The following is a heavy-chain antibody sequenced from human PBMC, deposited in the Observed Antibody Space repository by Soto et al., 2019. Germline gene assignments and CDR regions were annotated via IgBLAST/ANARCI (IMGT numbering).Heavy chain of an antibody. Sequence: ASVKVSCKASGFSFTGYYIHWLRQAPGQGPEWMGWINAHSGGTEYAQKFQGRVTLTRDTSIATAYLTLTSLTSDDAALYYCAKDLTRQLAYWLDPWGQGTQVTVSS. CDR1: GFSFTGYY. D-gene: IGHD6-6*01. V-gene: IGHV1-2*02. CDR2: INAHSGGT. J-gene: IGHJ5*02. CDR3: AKDLTRQLAYWLDP.